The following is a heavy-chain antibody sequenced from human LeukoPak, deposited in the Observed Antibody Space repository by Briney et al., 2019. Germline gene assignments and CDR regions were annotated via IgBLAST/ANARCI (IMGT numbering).Heavy chain of an antibody. CDR1: GGTFSNYA. CDR3: ARMYYRGSSGYYASDN. Sequence: SVKASCKASGGTFSNYAFVWVRQAPGQGLEWMGGIITPFGTTNYAQNFQGRVSITTDESTSTVYMELSSLRSEDTAVYYCARMYYRGSSGYYASDNWGQGTLVTVST. CDR2: IITPFGTT. D-gene: IGHD3-22*01. J-gene: IGHJ4*02. V-gene: IGHV1-69*05.